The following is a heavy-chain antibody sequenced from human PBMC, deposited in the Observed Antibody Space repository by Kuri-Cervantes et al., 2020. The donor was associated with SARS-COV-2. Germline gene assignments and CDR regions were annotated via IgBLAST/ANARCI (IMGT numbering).Heavy chain of an antibody. CDR2: ISSSSSYI. D-gene: IGHD6-6*01. CDR3: ARGGLGGQLVDGMDV. CDR1: GFTVSSNY. Sequence: GGSLRLSCAASGFTVSSNYMSWVRQAPGKGLEWVSSISSSSSYIYYADSVKGRFTISRDNAKNSLYLQMNSLRAEDTAVYYCARGGLGGQLVDGMDVWGQGTTVTVSS. V-gene: IGHV3-21*01. J-gene: IGHJ6*02.